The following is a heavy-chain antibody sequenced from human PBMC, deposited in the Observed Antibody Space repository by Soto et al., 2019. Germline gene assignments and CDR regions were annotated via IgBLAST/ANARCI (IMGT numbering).Heavy chain of an antibody. CDR3: TKEARITSS. J-gene: IGHJ5*02. V-gene: IGHV3-23*01. Sequence: GGSLRLSCAASGFTFSNYAMSWVRQAPGKGLEWVSTISSGGERTYYADSVKGRFTISRDNSRNTQYLQMTGLRAGDTAVYYCTKEARITSSWGQGTLVTVSS. CDR2: ISSGGERT. CDR1: GFTFSNYA. D-gene: IGHD1-20*01.